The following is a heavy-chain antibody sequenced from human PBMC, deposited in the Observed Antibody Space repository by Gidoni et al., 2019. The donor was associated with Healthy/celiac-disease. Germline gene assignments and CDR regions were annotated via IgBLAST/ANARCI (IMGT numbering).Heavy chain of an antibody. CDR2: IYYSGST. D-gene: IGHD3-3*01. CDR3: ARSYPAYYDFWSGYSFDY. Sequence: QVQLQESGPGLVKPSETLSLTCTVSGGSISSYYWSWIRQPPWKGLEWIGYIYYSGSTNYNPSLKSRVTISVDTSKNQFSLKLSSVTAADTAVYYCARSYPAYYDFWSGYSFDYWGQGTLVTVSS. CDR1: GGSISSYY. J-gene: IGHJ4*02. V-gene: IGHV4-59*01.